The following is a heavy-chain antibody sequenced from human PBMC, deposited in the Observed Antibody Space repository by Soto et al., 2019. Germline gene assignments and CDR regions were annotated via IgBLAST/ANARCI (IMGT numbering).Heavy chain of an antibody. CDR1: GFTFSSYS. J-gene: IGHJ6*03. V-gene: IGHV3-48*01. D-gene: IGHD2-15*01. CDR3: AAYCSGGSCYSPDYYYYYYMDV. CDR2: ISSSSSTI. Sequence: PGGSLRLSCAASGFTFSSYSMNWVRQAPGKGLEWVSYISSSSSTIYYADSVKGRFTISRDNAKNSLYLQMNSLRAEDTAVYYCAAYCSGGSCYSPDYYYYYYMDVWGKGTTVTVSS.